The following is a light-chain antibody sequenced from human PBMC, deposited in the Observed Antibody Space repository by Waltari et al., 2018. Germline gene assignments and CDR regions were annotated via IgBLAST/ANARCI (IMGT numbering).Light chain of an antibody. CDR3: SSYGGSDSYV. CDR2: EVR. Sequence: QSALTQPPSASGSPGQSVTISCTGTSRDGGAYDSVSWYQQYPGNAPRLLIYEVRKRPSGVPARLSGSRSGTTASRTVSGLQAEDEADYCCSSYGGSDSYVFGSGTKVTV. V-gene: IGLV2-8*01. J-gene: IGLJ1*01. CDR1: SRDGGAYDS.